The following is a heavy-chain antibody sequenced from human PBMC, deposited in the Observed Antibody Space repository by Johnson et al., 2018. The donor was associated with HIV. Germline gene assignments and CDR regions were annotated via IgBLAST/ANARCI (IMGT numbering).Heavy chain of an antibody. J-gene: IGHJ3*02. CDR1: GFTFDDYG. D-gene: IGHD3-10*01. CDR3: VRGLLWFGELLEAFDI. CDR2: INWNGGST. Sequence: VHLVEPGGGLIQPGGSLRLSCAASGFTFDDYGMSWVRQAPGKGLEWVSGINWNGGSTGYADSVKGRFTISRDNAKNSLYLQMNSLRAEDTAVYYCVRGLLWFGELLEAFDIWGQGTMVTVSS. V-gene: IGHV3-20*04.